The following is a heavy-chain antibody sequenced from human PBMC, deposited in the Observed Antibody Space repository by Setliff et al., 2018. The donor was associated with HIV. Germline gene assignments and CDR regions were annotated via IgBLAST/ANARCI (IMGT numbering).Heavy chain of an antibody. D-gene: IGHD3-10*01. CDR3: ARDRHYYGSGSYGP. CDR1: GDSISNYY. CDR2: IYDSGAT. Sequence: SETLSLTCTVSGDSISNYYWSWVRQPAGKGLEWIGRIYDSGATNYKPSLKSRVTMSIDKSNNQFSLYLTSVTAADTAIYYCARDRHYYGSGSYGPWGQGILVTVSS. J-gene: IGHJ5*02. V-gene: IGHV4-4*07.